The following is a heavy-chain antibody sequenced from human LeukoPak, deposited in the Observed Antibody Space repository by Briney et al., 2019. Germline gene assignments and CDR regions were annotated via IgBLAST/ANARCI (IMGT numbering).Heavy chain of an antibody. D-gene: IGHD1-1*01. CDR2: IYTSGST. CDR1: GGSISSYY. Sequence: SETLSLTCTVSGGSISSYYWSWIRQPPGKGLEWIGRIYTSGSTNYNPSLKSRVTMSVDTSKNQFSLKLSSVTAADTAVYYCARVLPETGTENYYGMDVWGQGTTVTVSS. V-gene: IGHV4-4*07. CDR3: ARVLPETGTENYYGMDV. J-gene: IGHJ6*02.